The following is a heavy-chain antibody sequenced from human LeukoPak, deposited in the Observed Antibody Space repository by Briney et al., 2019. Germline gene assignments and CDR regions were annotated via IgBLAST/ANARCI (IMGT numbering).Heavy chain of an antibody. CDR3: ARGRREGIAAAGKPGYYYYYMDV. D-gene: IGHD6-13*01. CDR2: MNPNSGNT. CDR1: GYTFTSYD. J-gene: IGHJ6*03. Sequence: ASVKVSCKASGYTFTSYDINWVRQATGQGLEWMGWMNPNSGNTGYAQKFQGRVTMTRNTSISTAYMELSRLRSEDTAVYYCARGRREGIAAAGKPGYYYYYMDVWGKGTTVTISS. V-gene: IGHV1-8*01.